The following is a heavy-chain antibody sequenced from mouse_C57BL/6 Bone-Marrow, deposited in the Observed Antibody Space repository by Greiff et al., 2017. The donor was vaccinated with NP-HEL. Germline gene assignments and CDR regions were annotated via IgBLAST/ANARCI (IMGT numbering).Heavy chain of an antibody. J-gene: IGHJ3*01. CDR3: TDYDVGAWFAY. Sequence: DVMLVESGGGLVQPGGSMKLSCVASGFTFSNYWMNWVRQSPEKGLEWVAQIRLKSDNYATHYAESVKGRFTISRDDSKSSVYLQMNNLRAEDTGIYYCTDYDVGAWFAYWGQGTLVTVSA. CDR1: GFTFSNYW. CDR2: IRLKSDNYAT. D-gene: IGHD2-3*01. V-gene: IGHV6-3*01.